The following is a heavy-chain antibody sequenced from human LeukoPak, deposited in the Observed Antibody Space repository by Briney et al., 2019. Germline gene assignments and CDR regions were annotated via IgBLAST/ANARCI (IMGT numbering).Heavy chain of an antibody. V-gene: IGHV1-18*01. J-gene: IGHJ4*02. CDR1: GYTFSNFG. D-gene: IGHD2-2*01. Sequence: VASVRVSCKTSGYTFSNFGINWVRQAPGQGREWMGWISGNNDNPNYGQKFQGRFTVTTDSSTSTAYMELRNLRFDDTAVYYCARDGTSTDDYWGQGTLVTVSS. CDR3: ARDGTSTDDY. CDR2: ISGNNDNP.